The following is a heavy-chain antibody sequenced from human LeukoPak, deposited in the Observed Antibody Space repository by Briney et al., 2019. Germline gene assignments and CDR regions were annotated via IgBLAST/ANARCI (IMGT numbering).Heavy chain of an antibody. V-gene: IGHV4-59*01. Sequence: SETLSLTCTVSGGSISSYYWSWIRQPPGKGLEWIGYIYCSGSTNYNPSLKSRVTISVDTSKNQFSLKLSSVTAADTAVYYCARSIVGATYDYWGQGTLVTVSS. CDR2: IYCSGST. D-gene: IGHD1-26*01. CDR3: ARSIVGATYDY. CDR1: GGSISSYY. J-gene: IGHJ4*02.